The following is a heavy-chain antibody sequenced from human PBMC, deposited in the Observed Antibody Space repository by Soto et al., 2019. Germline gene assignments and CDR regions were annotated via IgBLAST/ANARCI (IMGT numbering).Heavy chain of an antibody. J-gene: IGHJ5*02. Sequence: SETLSLTCTISGDSISNSNYYWGWIRQPPGKGLEWIGSIYYSGSTYYNPSLKSRVTISVDTSRNQFSLKLRSVTAGDTAVYHCARTGYGSGRTWFDPWGQGTLVTVSS. D-gene: IGHD3-10*01. V-gene: IGHV4-39*01. CDR3: ARTGYGSGRTWFDP. CDR1: GDSISNSNYY. CDR2: IYYSGST.